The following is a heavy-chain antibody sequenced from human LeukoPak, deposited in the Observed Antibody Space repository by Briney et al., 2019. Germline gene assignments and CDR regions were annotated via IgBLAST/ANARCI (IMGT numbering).Heavy chain of an antibody. D-gene: IGHD3-22*01. J-gene: IGHJ4*02. CDR2: IIPTFGTA. CDR1: GGTFSSYA. CDR3: ARVLGYYDSSGYQYYFDY. V-gene: IGHV1-69*01. Sequence: ASVKVSCKASGGTFSSYAISWVRQAPGQGLEWMGGIIPTFGTANYAQKFQGRVTITADESTSTAYMELSSLRSEDTAVYYCARVLGYYDSSGYQYYFDYWGQGTLVTVSS.